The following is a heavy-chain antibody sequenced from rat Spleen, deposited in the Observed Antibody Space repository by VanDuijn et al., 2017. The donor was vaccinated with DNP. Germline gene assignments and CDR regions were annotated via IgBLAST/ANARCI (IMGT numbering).Heavy chain of an antibody. V-gene: IGHV5-17*01. CDR2: ISYDGSRT. J-gene: IGHJ2*01. CDR1: GFTFSDYA. CDR3: ARLGNNYLDY. Sequence: EVQLVESGGGLVQPGRSLKLSCAASGFTFSDYAMAWVRQAPKKGLEWVATISYDGSRTYYRDSVKGRFTISRDNAKSTLYLQMDSLRSEDTATYYCARLGNNYLDYWGQGVMVTVSS.